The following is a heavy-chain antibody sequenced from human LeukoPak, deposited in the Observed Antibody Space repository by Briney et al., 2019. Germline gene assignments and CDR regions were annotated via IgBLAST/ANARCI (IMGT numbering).Heavy chain of an antibody. Sequence: SETLSLTCAVYGGSFSGYYWSWIRQPPGKGLEWIGYIYYSGSTYYNPSLKSRVTISVDTSKNQFSLKLSSVTAADTAVYYCARERRAAAGMMDYWGQGTLVTVSS. J-gene: IGHJ4*02. CDR3: ARERRAAAGMMDY. V-gene: IGHV4-34*09. CDR2: IYYSGST. CDR1: GGSFSGYY. D-gene: IGHD6-13*01.